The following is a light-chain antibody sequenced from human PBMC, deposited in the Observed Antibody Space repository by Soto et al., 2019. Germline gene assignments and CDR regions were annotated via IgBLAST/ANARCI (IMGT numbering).Light chain of an antibody. CDR1: QNIGNK. J-gene: IGKJ4*01. V-gene: IGKV3-15*01. CDR2: GAS. CDR3: QEYNYWHPIT. Sequence: IVMTQSPGTLSVSPGERATLSCRASQNIGNKVGWYQQKPGQAPRLLISGASTRATGIPVRFSGSGSGTECTLTITSLQSEDSAVYYCQEYNYWHPITFGGGTKVEIK.